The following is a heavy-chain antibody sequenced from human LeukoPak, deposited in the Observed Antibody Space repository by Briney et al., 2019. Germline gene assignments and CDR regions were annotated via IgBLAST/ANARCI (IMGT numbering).Heavy chain of an antibody. J-gene: IGHJ6*03. V-gene: IGHV1-2*02. CDR1: VYTFTGYF. CDR3: AREINDGAYMDV. D-gene: IGHD4-17*01. CDR2: INPNSGDT. Sequence: GASVKVSCKASVYTFTGYFMNWVRQAPGQGLEWMGWINPNSGDTNYAQKFQDRVTMTRDTSISTAYMELRTLGSDDTAVYYCAREINDGAYMDVWGKGTTVTVSS.